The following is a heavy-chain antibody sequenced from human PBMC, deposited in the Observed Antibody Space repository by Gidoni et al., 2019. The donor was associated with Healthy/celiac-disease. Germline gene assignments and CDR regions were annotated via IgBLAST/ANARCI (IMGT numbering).Heavy chain of an antibody. V-gene: IGHV1-69*06. CDR1: GGTFSSYA. D-gene: IGHD3-10*01. CDR2: IIPIFGTA. Sequence: QVQLVQSGAEVKKPGSSVTVSCKASGGTFSSYAISWVRQAPGQGLEWMGGIIPIFGTANYAQKFQGRVTITADKSTSTAYMELSSLRSEDTAVYYCARDWYREGYYYYGMDVWGQGTTVTVSS. CDR3: ARDWYREGYYYYGMDV. J-gene: IGHJ6*02.